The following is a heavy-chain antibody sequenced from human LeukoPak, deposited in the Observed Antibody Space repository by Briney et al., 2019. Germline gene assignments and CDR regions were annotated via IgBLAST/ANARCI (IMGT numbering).Heavy chain of an antibody. J-gene: IGHJ3*02. CDR1: GFTFSSYS. V-gene: IGHV3-21*01. D-gene: IGHD3-22*01. Sequence: GGSLRLSCPASGFTFSSYSMNWVRQAPGKGLGWVPSISSSSSYISYADSVKGRFTISRDNAKHSLYLQMNSLRAEDTAVYYCASIYYDSSGVIRDDAFDIWGQGTMVTVSS. CDR2: ISSSSSYI. CDR3: ASIYYDSSGVIRDDAFDI.